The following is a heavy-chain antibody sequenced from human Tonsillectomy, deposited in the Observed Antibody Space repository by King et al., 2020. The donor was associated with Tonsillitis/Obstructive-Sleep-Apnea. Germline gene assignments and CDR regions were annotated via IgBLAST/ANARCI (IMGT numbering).Heavy chain of an antibody. CDR3: ARDSITIFGVVITYYFDY. V-gene: IGHV3-30*04. D-gene: IGHD3-3*01. Sequence: VQLVESGGGVVQPGRSLRLSCAASGFTFSSYAMHWVRQAPGKGLEWVAVISYDGSNKYYADSVKGRFTISRDNSKNTLYLQMNSLRAEDTAVYYCARDSITIFGVVITYYFDYWGQGTLVTVSS. CDR1: GFTFSSYA. CDR2: ISYDGSNK. J-gene: IGHJ4*02.